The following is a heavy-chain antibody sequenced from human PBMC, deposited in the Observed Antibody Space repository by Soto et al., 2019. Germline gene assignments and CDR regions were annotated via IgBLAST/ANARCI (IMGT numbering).Heavy chain of an antibody. CDR3: ARESEDLTSNFDY. CDR1: GFTFTRYS. CDR2: ISSTTNYI. Sequence: GGSLRLSCAASGFTFTRYSMNWVRQAPGKGLEWVSSISSTTNYIYYADSMKGRFTVSRDNAKNSVYLDMNSLSAEDTAVYYCARESEDLTSNFDYWGQGTLVTV. V-gene: IGHV3-21*01. J-gene: IGHJ4*02.